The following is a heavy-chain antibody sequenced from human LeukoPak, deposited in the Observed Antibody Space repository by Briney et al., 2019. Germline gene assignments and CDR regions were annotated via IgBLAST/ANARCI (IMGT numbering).Heavy chain of an antibody. V-gene: IGHV4-39*01. Sequence: GSLRLSCAASGFTFSSYWMNWVRQPPGKGMGWIGSIYYSGSTFRNPSLMSRVTISMDTSKNQFSLELRSLTAADTAVYYCARHERFGELTDYWGQGTLVTVSS. CDR3: ARHERFGELTDY. J-gene: IGHJ4*02. CDR1: GFTFSSYW. D-gene: IGHD3-10*01. CDR2: IYYSGST.